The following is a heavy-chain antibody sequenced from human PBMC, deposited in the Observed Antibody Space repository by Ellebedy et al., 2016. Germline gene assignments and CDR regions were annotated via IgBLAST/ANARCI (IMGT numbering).Heavy chain of an antibody. D-gene: IGHD2-15*01. Sequence: GESLKISCAASGFTFSSYGMHWVRQAPGKGLEWVAVIWYDGSNKYYADSVKGRFTISRDNSKNTLYLQMNSLRAEDTAVYYCVRDVGASGYYANWGQGTLVTVSS. J-gene: IGHJ4*02. CDR2: IWYDGSNK. V-gene: IGHV3-33*08. CDR1: GFTFSSYG. CDR3: VRDVGASGYYAN.